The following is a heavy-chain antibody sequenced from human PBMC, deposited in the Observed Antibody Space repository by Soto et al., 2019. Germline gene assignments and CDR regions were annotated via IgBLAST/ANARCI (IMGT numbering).Heavy chain of an antibody. V-gene: IGHV3-7*03. Sequence: EIQLMQSGGGLVRPGGSLRLSCAASGFSFSSYWMSWVRQAPGKGPEWVANIKEDGGEQHYVDSVKGRFTISRDNTENSLFHQMNNLRAEDSAIYYCAITTSTVSYWFDPWGPGTQVTVS. D-gene: IGHD4-4*01. CDR3: AITTSTVSYWFDP. J-gene: IGHJ5*02. CDR2: IKEDGGEQ. CDR1: GFSFSSYW.